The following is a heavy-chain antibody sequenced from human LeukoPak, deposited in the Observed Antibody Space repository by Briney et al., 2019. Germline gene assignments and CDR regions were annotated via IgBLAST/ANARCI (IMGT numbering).Heavy chain of an antibody. CDR3: ARVTVTAGYFDY. Sequence: CLSGITYYSPSLKSRVTISLDTSKNQFSLKMSSVTAADTAVYYCARVTVTAGYFDYWGQGTLVTVSS. D-gene: IGHD4-17*01. V-gene: IGHV4-30-2*04. CDR2: CLSGIT. J-gene: IGHJ4*02.